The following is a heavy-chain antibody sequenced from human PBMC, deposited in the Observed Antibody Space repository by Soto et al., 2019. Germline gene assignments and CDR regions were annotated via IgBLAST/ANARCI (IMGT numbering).Heavy chain of an antibody. Sequence: SETLSLTCTVSGGSISSYYWSWIRQPPGKGLEWIGYIYYSGSTNYNPSLKSRVTISVDTSKNQFSLKLSSVTAADTAVYYCATLGEDVVDFWSGLYYLDGWGKGTTVTVSS. D-gene: IGHD3-3*01. J-gene: IGHJ6*03. CDR1: GGSISSYY. CDR3: ATLGEDVVDFWSGLYYLDG. CDR2: IYYSGST. V-gene: IGHV4-59*08.